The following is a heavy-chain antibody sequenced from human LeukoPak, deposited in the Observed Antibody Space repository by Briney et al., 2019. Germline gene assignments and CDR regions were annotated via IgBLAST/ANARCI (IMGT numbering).Heavy chain of an antibody. CDR3: ARDAGYRSRLNYFDP. CDR2: VYYTGTT. J-gene: IGHJ5*02. V-gene: IGHV4-59*01. CDR1: GGSISNYY. D-gene: IGHD5-24*01. Sequence: PSETLSLTCTVSGGSISNYYWSWLRQSPGKELEWIAHVYYTGTTIYSPSLKSRLTVSVDPSKNQLSLNLSSVTAADTAVYYCARDAGYRSRLNYFDPWGQGTLVTVSS.